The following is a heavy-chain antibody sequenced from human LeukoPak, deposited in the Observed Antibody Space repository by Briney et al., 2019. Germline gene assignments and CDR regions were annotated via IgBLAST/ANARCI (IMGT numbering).Heavy chain of an antibody. J-gene: IGHJ4*02. Sequence: VASVKVSRKASGYTFTSYGISWVRQAPGQGLEWMGWISAYNGNTNYAQKLQGRVTMTTDTSTSTAYMELRSLRSDDTAVYYCARVTYYYDSSGYKLPYYFDYWGQGTLVTVSS. CDR1: GYTFTSYG. V-gene: IGHV1-18*01. CDR2: ISAYNGNT. CDR3: ARVTYYYDSSGYKLPYYFDY. D-gene: IGHD3-22*01.